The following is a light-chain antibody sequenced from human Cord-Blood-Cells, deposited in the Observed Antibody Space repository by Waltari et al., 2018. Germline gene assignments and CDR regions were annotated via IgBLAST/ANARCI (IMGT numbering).Light chain of an antibody. Sequence: EIVLTQSPGPLSLSPGERATLSCRATQSVSRSYLAWDQQKPGQAPRLLIYGASSRATGIPDRFSGSGSGTDFTLTISGLEPEDFALYYCQQYGSSPWTFGQGTKVEIK. CDR2: GAS. CDR1: QSVSRSY. CDR3: QQYGSSPWT. V-gene: IGKV3-20*01. J-gene: IGKJ1*01.